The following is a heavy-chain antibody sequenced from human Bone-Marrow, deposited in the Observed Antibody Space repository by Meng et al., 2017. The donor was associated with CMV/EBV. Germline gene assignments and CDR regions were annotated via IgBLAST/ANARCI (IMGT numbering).Heavy chain of an antibody. CDR1: GFTFSSYE. Sequence: GESLKISCAASGFTFSSYEMNWVRQAPGKGLEWVSYISSSGSTIYYADSVKGRFTISRDNAKNSLYLQMNSLRAEDTAVYYCARASISVLMVYTDAFDIWGQGTMVTVSS. CDR3: ARASISVLMVYTDAFDI. D-gene: IGHD2-8*01. J-gene: IGHJ3*02. V-gene: IGHV3-48*03. CDR2: ISSSGSTI.